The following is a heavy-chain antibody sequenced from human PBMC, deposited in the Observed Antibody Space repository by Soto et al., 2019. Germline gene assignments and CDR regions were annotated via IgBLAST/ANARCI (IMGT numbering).Heavy chain of an antibody. CDR3: VRGVAARPASLGMDI. CDR1: GASISSDDYY. Sequence: SETLSLTCTVSGASISSDDYYWTWIRQPPGKGLEWIGNTQYSGNTYYNPSVESRVTISLDTSRSQFSLRLSYVTEEDTAMYYCVRGVAARPASLGMDIWGPGTTVT. D-gene: IGHD6-6*01. CDR2: TQYSGNT. V-gene: IGHV4-30-4*02. J-gene: IGHJ6*02.